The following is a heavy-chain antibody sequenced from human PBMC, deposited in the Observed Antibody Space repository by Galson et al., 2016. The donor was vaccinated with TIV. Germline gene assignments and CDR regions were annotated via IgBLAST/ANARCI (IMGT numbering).Heavy chain of an antibody. D-gene: IGHD5-18*01. CDR1: GDTFSSFV. V-gene: IGHV1-69*13. CDR2: IIPLFGEA. CDR3: AKCRNTAMDTYYYYYGLDV. J-gene: IGHJ6*02. Sequence: SVKVSCKASGDTFSSFVISWVRQAPGQGLEWMGGIIPLFGEAHYAQKFQGRVTISADVSTSTVYMELSGLRSGDTAMYYCAKCRNTAMDTYYYYYGLDVWGQGTTVTVSS.